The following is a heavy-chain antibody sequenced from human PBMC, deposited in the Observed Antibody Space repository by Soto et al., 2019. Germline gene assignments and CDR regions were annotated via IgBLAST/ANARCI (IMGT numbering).Heavy chain of an antibody. J-gene: IGHJ4*02. CDR2: VFHTGTT. CDR3: ARSAGWYAVHS. V-gene: IGHV4-4*02. D-gene: IGHD6-19*01. Sequence: HVQLQESGPGLVKPSGTLSLTCAVSGDSVSSPYYWCWVRQPPGKGLEWIGEVFHTGTTSYNPSLRSRVTISMDTSINQFSLDLSSVTAADTAVYYCARSAGWYAVHSWGPGTLVIVSS. CDR1: GDSVSSPYY.